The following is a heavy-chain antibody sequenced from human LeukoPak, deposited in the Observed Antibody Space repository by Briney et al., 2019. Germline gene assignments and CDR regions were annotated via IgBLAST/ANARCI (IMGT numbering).Heavy chain of an antibody. CDR3: AREQGSGWYKQSAIYFDY. CDR2: IIPIFGTA. Sequence: SSVKVSCKASGYTFTGYYMHWVRQAPGQGLEWMGRIIPIFGTANYAQKFQGRVTITTDESTSTAYMELSSLRSEDTAVYYCAREQGSGWYKQSAIYFDYWGQGTLVTVSS. CDR1: GYTFTGYY. V-gene: IGHV1-69*05. D-gene: IGHD6-19*01. J-gene: IGHJ4*02.